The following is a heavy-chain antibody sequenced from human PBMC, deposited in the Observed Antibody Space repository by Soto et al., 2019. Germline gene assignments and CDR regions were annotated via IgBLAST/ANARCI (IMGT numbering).Heavy chain of an antibody. V-gene: IGHV3-33*01. CDR2: IWYDGSNK. CDR1: GFTFSSYG. Sequence: QVQLVESGGGVVQPGRSLRLSCAASGFTFSSYGMHWVRQAPGKGLEWVAVIWYDGSNKYYADSVKGRFTISRDNSKNTLYMQMNSLRAEDTAVYYCARDQGYDFWSGTEDNWFDPWGQGTLVTVSS. J-gene: IGHJ5*02. CDR3: ARDQGYDFWSGTEDNWFDP. D-gene: IGHD3-3*01.